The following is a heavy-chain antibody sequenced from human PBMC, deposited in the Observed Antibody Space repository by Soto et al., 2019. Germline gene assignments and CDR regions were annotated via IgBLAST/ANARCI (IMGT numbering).Heavy chain of an antibody. CDR1: GFTFRTYG. J-gene: IGHJ6*02. D-gene: IGHD6-6*01. CDR3: AKVIRADSTSSNFYYYSGLDV. Sequence: QVQLVESGGGAVQPGRSLRLSCAASGFTFRTYGMHWVRQAPGKGLEWLAVISNNGINKYYADSVKGRFTISRENSRDTLFLQMNSLRGEDTAIYYCAKVIRADSTSSNFYYYSGLDVWGQGTTVTVS. CDR2: ISNNGINK. V-gene: IGHV3-30*18.